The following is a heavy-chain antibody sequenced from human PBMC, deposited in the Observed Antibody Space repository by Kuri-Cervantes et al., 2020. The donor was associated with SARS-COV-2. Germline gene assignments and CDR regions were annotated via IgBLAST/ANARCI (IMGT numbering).Heavy chain of an antibody. CDR3: AREWCGDDCYSYHYYYYMDV. CDR1: GGTFSSYA. CDR2: VNPNSGGT. J-gene: IGHJ6*03. Sequence: ASVKVSCKASGGTFSSYAISWVRQAPGQGLEWMGWVNPNSGGTNYAQKFQGRVTMTRDTSISTAYMELSRLRSDDTAVYYCAREWCGDDCYSYHYYYYMDVWGKGTTVTVSS. D-gene: IGHD2-21*01. V-gene: IGHV1-2*02.